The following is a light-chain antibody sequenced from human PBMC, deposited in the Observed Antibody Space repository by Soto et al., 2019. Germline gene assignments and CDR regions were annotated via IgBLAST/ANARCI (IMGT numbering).Light chain of an antibody. Sequence: DIQMTQSPSSLSASVGDRVTITCRASQGISNYLAWYQQKPRKVPKLLIYAASTLQSGVPSRFSCSGFGTDFTLTISILQPEDVATYYCQKYNSVPFTFGHGTKVEIK. CDR2: AAS. J-gene: IGKJ1*01. CDR3: QKYNSVPFT. V-gene: IGKV1-27*01. CDR1: QGISNY.